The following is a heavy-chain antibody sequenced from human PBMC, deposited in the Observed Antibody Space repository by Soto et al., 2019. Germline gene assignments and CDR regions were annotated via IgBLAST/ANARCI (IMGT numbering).Heavy chain of an antibody. CDR1: GDRVSSNSAA. CDR2: TYYRSRWYN. D-gene: IGHD1-7*01. CDR3: AGTTSHQWYYMDV. J-gene: IGHJ6*03. Sequence: QVQLQESGPGLVKPSQTLSLTCAISGDRVSSNSAAWNWIRLSPSRGLEWLARTYYRSRWYNDYAVSVRCRITVNPDTSKNQFSLQLTSVTPEDTAVYYCAGTTSHQWYYMDVWGKGTTVTVSS. V-gene: IGHV6-1*01.